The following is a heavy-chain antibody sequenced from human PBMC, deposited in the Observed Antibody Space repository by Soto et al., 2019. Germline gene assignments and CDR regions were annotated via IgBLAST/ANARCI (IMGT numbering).Heavy chain of an antibody. J-gene: IGHJ4*02. CDR2: IHYSGST. CDR1: RGSISSGTNY. CDR3: ARHEAGSYFHS. V-gene: IGHV4-39*01. D-gene: IGHD6-25*01. Sequence: SETLSLTCTVSRGSISSGTNYWAWIRQPPGKWLEWIANIHYSGSTFYNPSLKSRVTISXXTXXXXXSXXLXXVTXADTGVYYCARHEAGSYFHSWGQGTLITVS.